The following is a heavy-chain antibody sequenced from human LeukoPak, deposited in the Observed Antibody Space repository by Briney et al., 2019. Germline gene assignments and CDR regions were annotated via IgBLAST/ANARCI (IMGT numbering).Heavy chain of an antibody. J-gene: IGHJ4*02. Sequence: SETLSLTCTVSGGSISSGDYYWSWIRQPPGKGLEWIGYIYYSGSTYYTPSLKSRVSISVDTSKNQFSLKLSSVTAADTAVYYCASGQQLVDYFDYWGQGTLVTVSS. CDR1: GGSISSGDYY. V-gene: IGHV4-30-4*08. CDR2: IYYSGST. D-gene: IGHD6-6*01. CDR3: ASGQQLVDYFDY.